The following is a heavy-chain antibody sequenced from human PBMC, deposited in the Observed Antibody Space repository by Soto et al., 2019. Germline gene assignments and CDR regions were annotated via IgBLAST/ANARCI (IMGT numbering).Heavy chain of an antibody. J-gene: IGHJ4*02. Sequence: SETLSDTWTFFGGSLVSYHCSWIRQPPGKGLEWIGFVYYTGIARYNPSLKSRVTISVDTSKNQFSLKLTSVTAADTAIYYCARRIVSTETFDYWGQGTLVTVSS. CDR2: VYYTGIA. V-gene: IGHV4-59*08. CDR1: GGSLVSYH. CDR3: ARRIVSTETFDY. D-gene: IGHD5-12*01.